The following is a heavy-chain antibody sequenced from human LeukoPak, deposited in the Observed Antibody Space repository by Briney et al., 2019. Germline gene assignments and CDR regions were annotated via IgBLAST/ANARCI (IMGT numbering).Heavy chain of an antibody. CDR2: ISSSSSTI. Sequence: GGSLRLSRAASGFTFSSYSMNWVRQAPGKGLEWVSYISSSSSTIYYADSVKGRFTISRDNAKNSLYLQMNSLRAEDTAVYYCASEDVVAAALGHYGMDVWGQGTTVTVSS. CDR1: GFTFSSYS. CDR3: ASEDVVAAALGHYGMDV. D-gene: IGHD2-15*01. V-gene: IGHV3-48*04. J-gene: IGHJ6*02.